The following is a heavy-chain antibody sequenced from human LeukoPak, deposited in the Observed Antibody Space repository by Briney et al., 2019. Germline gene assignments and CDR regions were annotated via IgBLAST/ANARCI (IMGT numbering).Heavy chain of an antibody. CDR2: INPSGGST. V-gene: IGHV1-46*01. J-gene: IGHJ4*02. CDR1: GYTFTSYY. D-gene: IGHD2-15*01. CDR3: ARSPPRGGPPNY. Sequence: ASVKVSCKASGYTFTSYYMHWVRQAPGQGLEWMGIINPSGGSTSYAQKFQGRVTMTRDTSTSTAYMELRSLRSDDTAVYYCARSPPRGGPPNYWGQGTLVTVSS.